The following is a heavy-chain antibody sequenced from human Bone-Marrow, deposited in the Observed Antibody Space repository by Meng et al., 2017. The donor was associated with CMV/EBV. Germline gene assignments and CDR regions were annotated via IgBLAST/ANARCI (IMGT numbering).Heavy chain of an antibody. CDR1: GGSISSGDYY. CDR2: IYYSGST. Sequence: QVQLQGSGPGLVMPSQTLSLTCTVSGGSISSGDYYWSWIRQPPGKGLEWIGYIYYSGSTYYNPSLKSRVTISVDTSKNQFSLKLSSVTAADTAVYYCARVSGLELGEVWFDPWGQGTLVTVSS. V-gene: IGHV4-30-4*08. D-gene: IGHD1-7*01. CDR3: ARVSGLELGEVWFDP. J-gene: IGHJ5*02.